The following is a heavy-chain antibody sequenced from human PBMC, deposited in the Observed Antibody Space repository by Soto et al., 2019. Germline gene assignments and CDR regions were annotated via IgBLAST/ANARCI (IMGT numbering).Heavy chain of an antibody. CDR3: AGNGDDDYVEGWWFDP. CDR2: IYYSGST. J-gene: IGHJ5*02. V-gene: IGHV4-39*01. Sequence: PSETLSLTCTVSGGSISSSSYYWGWIRQPPGKGLEWIGSIYYSGSTYYNPSLKSRVTISVDTSNYQFSLKLSSVTAADTAVYYFAGNGDDDYVEGWWFDPWGQGTLVTVSS. D-gene: IGHD4-17*01. CDR1: GGSISSSSYY.